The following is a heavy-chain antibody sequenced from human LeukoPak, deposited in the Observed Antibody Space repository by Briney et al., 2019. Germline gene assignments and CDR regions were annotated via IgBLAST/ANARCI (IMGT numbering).Heavy chain of an antibody. CDR1: GGSISSYY. D-gene: IGHD2-2*02. CDR3: ARLGAIQYYYYYIDV. CDR2: IYTSEST. Sequence: SETLSLTCTVSGGSISSYYWSWIRQPPGKGLEWIGRIYTSESTNYNPSLKSRVTMSVDTSKKQLSLKLSSVTAADTAVYYCARLGAIQYYYYYIDVWGKGTTVTVSS. V-gene: IGHV4-4*07. J-gene: IGHJ6*03.